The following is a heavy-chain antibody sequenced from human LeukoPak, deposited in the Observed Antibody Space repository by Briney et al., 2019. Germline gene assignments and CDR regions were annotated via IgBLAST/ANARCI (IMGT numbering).Heavy chain of an antibody. D-gene: IGHD2/OR15-2a*01. V-gene: IGHV3-33*01. CDR1: GFTFSNYG. CDR2: IWFDGDNK. J-gene: IGHJ4*02. Sequence: GGSLRLSCEASGFTFSNYGMHWVRQAPGKGLEWVALIWFDGDNKYYADSVKGRFTISRDNSKNRLYLQMNSLTAEDTAVYYCTRAVGTTAYFPHRGQGTLVTVSS. CDR3: TRAVGTTAYFPH.